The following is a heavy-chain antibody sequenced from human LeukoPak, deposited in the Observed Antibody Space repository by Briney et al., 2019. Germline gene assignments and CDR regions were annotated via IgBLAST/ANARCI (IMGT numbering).Heavy chain of an antibody. CDR1: GGSISSSSYY. V-gene: IGHV4-39*07. CDR3: ARVGVDYSGNIIKYYFDY. D-gene: IGHD4-23*01. J-gene: IGHJ4*02. CDR2: IYYSGST. Sequence: SETLSLTCTVSGGSISSSSYYWGWIRQPPGKGLEWIGSIYYSGSTYYNPSLKSRVTISIDTSKNQFSLKLSPVIAADTAVYYCARVGVDYSGNIIKYYFDYWGQGTLVTVSS.